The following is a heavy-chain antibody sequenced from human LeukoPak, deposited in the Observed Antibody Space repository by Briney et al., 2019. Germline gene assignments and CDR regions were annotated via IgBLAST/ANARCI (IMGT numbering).Heavy chain of an antibody. J-gene: IGHJ5*02. D-gene: IGHD3-22*01. CDR1: GYTFTSYY. CDR3: ARDYYDSSGYYP. Sequence: GASVKVSCKASGYTFTSYYMHWVRQAPGQGLEWMGIINPSGGSTSYAQKFQGRVTMTRDMSTSTAYMELSSLRSEDTAAYYCARDYYDSSGYYPWGQGTLVTVSS. CDR2: INPSGGST. V-gene: IGHV1-46*01.